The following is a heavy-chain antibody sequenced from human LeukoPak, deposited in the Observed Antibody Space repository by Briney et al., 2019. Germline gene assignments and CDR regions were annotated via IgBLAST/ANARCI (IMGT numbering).Heavy chain of an antibody. CDR1: GFTFSTYT. Sequence: GGSLRLSCAASGFTFSTYTMNWVRQAPGKGLVWVSRINSDGSSTSYADSVKGRFTISRDNAKNTLYLQMNSLRAEDTAVYYCARLYRGSGWYRGAFDIWGQGTMVTVSS. CDR2: INSDGSST. J-gene: IGHJ3*02. D-gene: IGHD6-19*01. CDR3: ARLYRGSGWYRGAFDI. V-gene: IGHV3-74*01.